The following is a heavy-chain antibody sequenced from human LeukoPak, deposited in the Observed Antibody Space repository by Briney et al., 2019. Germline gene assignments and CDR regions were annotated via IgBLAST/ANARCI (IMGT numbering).Heavy chain of an antibody. V-gene: IGHV1-69*13. CDR1: GGTFSSYA. Sequence: SVKVSCKASGGTFSSYAISWVRQAPGQGLEWMGGIIPIFGTANYAQKFQGRVTITADESTSTAYMELSSLRSEDTVVYYCARDKHPMLRSYYFDYWGQGTLVTVSS. CDR2: IIPIFGTA. J-gene: IGHJ4*02. D-gene: IGHD2-15*01. CDR3: ARDKHPMLRSYYFDY.